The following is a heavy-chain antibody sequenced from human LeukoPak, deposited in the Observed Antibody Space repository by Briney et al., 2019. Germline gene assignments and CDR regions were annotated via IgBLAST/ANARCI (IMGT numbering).Heavy chain of an antibody. D-gene: IGHD3-3*01. CDR1: GGPINGGHYY. J-gene: IGHJ4*02. V-gene: IGHV4-61*10. Sequence: SETLSLTCTVSGGPINGGHYYWSWIRQPAGKGLEWIGRIDLSGNTNYAPSLKSRVTISLDTSKNQFSLKLSSVTAADTAVYYCARVERRFLEWLFDYWGQGTLVTVSS. CDR2: IDLSGNT. CDR3: ARVERRFLEWLFDY.